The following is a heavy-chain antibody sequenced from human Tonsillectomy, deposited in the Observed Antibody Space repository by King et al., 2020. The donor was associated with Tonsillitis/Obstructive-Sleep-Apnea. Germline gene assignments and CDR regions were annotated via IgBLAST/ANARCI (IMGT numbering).Heavy chain of an antibody. CDR3: ARDSMDYGDDDHYYYYMDV. CDR2: INHSGST. CDR1: GGSFSGYY. J-gene: IGHJ6*03. Sequence: VQLQQWGAGLLKPSETLSLTCAVYGGSFSGYYWSWIRQSPGKGLEWIGEINHSGSTNYNPSLKSQVTISVDTSKNQFSLKLSSVTAADTAVYYCARDSMDYGDDDHYYYYMDVWGKGTTVTVSS. D-gene: IGHD4-17*01. V-gene: IGHV4-34*01.